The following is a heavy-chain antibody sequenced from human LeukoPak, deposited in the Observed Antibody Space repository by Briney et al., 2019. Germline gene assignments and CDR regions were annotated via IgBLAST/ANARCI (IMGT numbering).Heavy chain of an antibody. CDR3: TRDRGTYNWLDP. CDR1: GFTLSDSA. V-gene: IGHV3-73*01. CDR2: IDRPAKSYAT. D-gene: IGHD1-26*01. J-gene: IGHJ5*02. Sequence: GGSLRLSCAASGFTLSDSAIHWVRQASGKGLEWVGLIDRPAKSYATAYGASVGGRFTISRDYSKNTAYLQMDSLKTEDTALYYCTRDRGTYNWLDPWGQGTLVTVSS.